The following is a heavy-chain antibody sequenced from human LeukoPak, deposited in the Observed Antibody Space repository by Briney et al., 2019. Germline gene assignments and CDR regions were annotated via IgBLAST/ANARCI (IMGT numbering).Heavy chain of an antibody. CDR1: GYTFTSYA. J-gene: IGHJ5*02. V-gene: IGHV7-4-1*01. D-gene: IGHD1-14*01. CDR3: ARDLGGTSYNWFDP. CDR2: INTNTGNP. Sequence: ASVKVSCKASGYTFTSYAMNWVRQAPGQGLEWMGWINTNTGNPTYAQGFTGRFVFSLDTSVSTAYLQIGSLKAEDTAVYYCARDLGGTSYNWFDPWGQGTLVTVSS.